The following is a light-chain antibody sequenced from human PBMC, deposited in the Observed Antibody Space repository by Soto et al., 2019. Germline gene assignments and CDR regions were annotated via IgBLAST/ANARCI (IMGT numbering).Light chain of an antibody. CDR1: QSVSSSY. Sequence: ETVLTQSPGTLSLSPGERATLSCRASQSVSSSYLAWYQHKPGQAPRLLIYGASSRATGIPDRVSGSGSGTDFTLTIRRLEPEDFAVYYCQQDGRKPYTFGKGTKLEIK. CDR2: GAS. V-gene: IGKV3-20*01. J-gene: IGKJ2*01. CDR3: QQDGRKPYT.